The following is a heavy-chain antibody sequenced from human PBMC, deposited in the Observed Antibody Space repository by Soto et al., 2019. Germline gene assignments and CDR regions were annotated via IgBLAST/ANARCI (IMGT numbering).Heavy chain of an antibody. V-gene: IGHV1-69*13. CDR3: ARGSAMGDPYYYYYGMDV. D-gene: IGHD5-18*01. J-gene: IGHJ6*02. CDR2: IIPIFGTA. Sequence: ASVKVSCKASGGTFSSYAISWVRQAPGQGLEWMGGIIPIFGTANYAQKFQGRVTITADESTSTAYMELSSLRSEDTAVYYCARGSAMGDPYYYYYGMDVWGQGTTVTVSS. CDR1: GGTFSSYA.